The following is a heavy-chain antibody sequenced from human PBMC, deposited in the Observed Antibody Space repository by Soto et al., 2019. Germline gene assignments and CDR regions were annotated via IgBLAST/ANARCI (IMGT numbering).Heavy chain of an antibody. V-gene: IGHV4-30-2*01. CDR2: ISHTGST. CDR1: GGSITSGNTYS. J-gene: IGHJ5*02. CDR3: ARAVTPYFGTWFDP. D-gene: IGHD3-10*01. Sequence: QLQLQESGSGIVKPSQTLSLTCAVSGGSITSGNTYSWSWIRQPPGKGLEWIGSISHTGSTSYNPSLKSRVSMSVDKSKNQFSLKLSSVTAADMAVYYCARAVTPYFGTWFDPWGQGTLVTVSS.